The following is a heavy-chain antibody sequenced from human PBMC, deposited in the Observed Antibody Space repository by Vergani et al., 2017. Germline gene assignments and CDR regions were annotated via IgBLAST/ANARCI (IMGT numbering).Heavy chain of an antibody. CDR1: GSSFTSYW. CDR3: ARLSSGWLSNNYFDY. D-gene: IGHD6-19*01. Sequence: EVQLVQSGAEVKKPGESLTISCKGSGSSFTSYWIGWVSQMPGKGLEWMGIIYPGDSDTRYSPSFQGQVTISADKSISIAYLQWSSLKASDTAMYYCARLSSGWLSNNYFDYWGQGSLVTVSS. CDR2: IYPGDSDT. J-gene: IGHJ4*02. V-gene: IGHV5-51*01.